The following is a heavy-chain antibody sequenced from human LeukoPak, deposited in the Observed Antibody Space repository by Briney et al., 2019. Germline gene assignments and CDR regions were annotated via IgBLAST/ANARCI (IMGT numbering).Heavy chain of an antibody. CDR1: GFTFSSYA. D-gene: IGHD6-13*01. Sequence: GGSLRLSCAASGFTFSSYAMRWVRQAPGKGLEWVSAISGGGGSTYYADSVKGRFTISRDNSKNTLYLQMNSLRADDTAVYYCAKDRLVPQFDYWGQGTLVTVSS. CDR2: ISGGGGST. J-gene: IGHJ4*02. CDR3: AKDRLVPQFDY. V-gene: IGHV3-23*01.